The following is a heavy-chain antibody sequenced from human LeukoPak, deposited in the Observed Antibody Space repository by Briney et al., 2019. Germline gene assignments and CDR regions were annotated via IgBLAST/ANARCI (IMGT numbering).Heavy chain of an antibody. CDR3: ARVVGGGYCSGGSCRPYYYYYHGMDV. CDR1: GGTFSSYA. Sequence: ASVKVSCKASGGTFSSYAISWVRQAPGQGLEWMGRIIPILGIANYAQKFQGRVTITADKSTSTAYMELSSLRSEDTAVYYCARVVGGGYCSGGSCRPYYYYYHGMDVWGQGTTVTVSS. D-gene: IGHD2-15*01. V-gene: IGHV1-69*04. CDR2: IIPILGIA. J-gene: IGHJ6*02.